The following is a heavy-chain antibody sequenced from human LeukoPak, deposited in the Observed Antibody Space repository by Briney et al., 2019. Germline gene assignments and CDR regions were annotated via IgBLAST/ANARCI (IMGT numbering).Heavy chain of an antibody. CDR1: GFTFSSYA. J-gene: IGHJ4*02. Sequence: GGSLRLSCAASGFTFSSYAMHWVRQAPGKGLEWVAVISYDGSNKYYADSVKGRFTISRDNSKNTLYLQMNSLRAEDTAVYYCARDLVKGVTAIQYWGQGTLVTVSS. V-gene: IGHV3-30*04. CDR2: ISYDGSNK. CDR3: ARDLVKGVTAIQY. D-gene: IGHD2-21*02.